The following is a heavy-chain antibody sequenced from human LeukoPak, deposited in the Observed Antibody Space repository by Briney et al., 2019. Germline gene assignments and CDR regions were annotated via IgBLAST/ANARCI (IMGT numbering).Heavy chain of an antibody. V-gene: IGHV3-7*01. CDR3: ATYSSLNRREFQY. D-gene: IGHD3-22*01. Sequence: GGSLRLSCEGSGFTFSNYWMGWVRQAPGKGLQWVANIRTDGSEKYYVDSVKGRFTISRDNAKNSLYLQMNSLRAEDTAVYYCATYSSLNRREFQYWGQGTLLTVSS. CDR1: GFTFSNYW. CDR2: IRTDGSEK. J-gene: IGHJ1*01.